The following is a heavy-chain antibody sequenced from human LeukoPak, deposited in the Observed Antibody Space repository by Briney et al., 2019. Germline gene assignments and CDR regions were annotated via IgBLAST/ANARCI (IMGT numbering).Heavy chain of an antibody. J-gene: IGHJ6*04. V-gene: IGHV3-21*01. CDR2: ISSSSSYI. D-gene: IGHD3-10*01. CDR1: GLTFSSYS. Sequence: GGSLRLSCAASGLTFSSYSMNWVRQAPGKGLEWASSISSSSSYIYYADSVKGRFTISRDNAKNSLYLQMNSLRAEDTAVYYCARDPNYYGSGSYSRMDVWGKGTTVTVSS. CDR3: ARDPNYYGSGSYSRMDV.